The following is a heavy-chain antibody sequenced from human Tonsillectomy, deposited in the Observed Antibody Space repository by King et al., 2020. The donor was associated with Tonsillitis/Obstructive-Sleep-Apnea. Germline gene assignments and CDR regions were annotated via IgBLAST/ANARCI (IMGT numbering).Heavy chain of an antibody. CDR2: INPNSGGT. J-gene: IGHJ4*02. CDR1: RYTFTDYY. Sequence: QLVQSGAEVKNPGASVKVSCKASRYTFTDYYMHWVRQAPGQGLEWMGWINPNSGGTNSAQKFQGRVAMTRDTSISTAYMELSGLGPDETAVYYCAKDRGVYCTSSTCYRAEFDYWGQGTLVTVSS. V-gene: IGHV1-2*02. D-gene: IGHD2-15*01. CDR3: AKDRGVYCTSSTCYRAEFDY.